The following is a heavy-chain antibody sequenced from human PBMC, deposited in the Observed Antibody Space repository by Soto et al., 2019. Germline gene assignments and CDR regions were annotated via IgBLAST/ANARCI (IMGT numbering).Heavy chain of an antibody. CDR2: ISYDGSDK. D-gene: IGHD3-10*01. J-gene: IGHJ4*02. V-gene: IGHV3-30*18. Sequence: SLRLSCAASGFTFSNYGMHWVRQAPGKGLEWVAFISYDGSDKYYADSVKGRFTISRDNSKNTLHLQMNSLRTEDTAVCYCAKDRDGSGTFECWGQGTRVNVSS. CDR3: AKDRDGSGTFEC. CDR1: GFTFSNYG.